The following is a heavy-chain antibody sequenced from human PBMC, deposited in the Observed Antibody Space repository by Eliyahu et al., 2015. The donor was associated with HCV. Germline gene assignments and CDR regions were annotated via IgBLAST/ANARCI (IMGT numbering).Heavy chain of an antibody. V-gene: IGHV4-38-2*01. Sequence: QVQLQESGPGLVKPSETLSLTCAVSGYSISSGYYWGWIRQPPGKGLEWIWSMYHSGSTYYNPSLKSRVTISVDTSKNQFSLELSSVTAADTAVYYCARSHTVTTGRPYWYFNLWGRGTLVTVSS. D-gene: IGHD4-17*01. CDR2: MYHSGST. CDR3: ARSHTVTTGRPYWYFNL. J-gene: IGHJ2*01. CDR1: GYSISSGYY.